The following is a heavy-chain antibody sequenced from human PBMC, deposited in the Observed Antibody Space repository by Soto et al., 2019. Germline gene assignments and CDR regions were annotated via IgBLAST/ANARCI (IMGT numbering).Heavy chain of an antibody. CDR2: IIPVFRSA. Sequence: VQLVQSGAEVKKTGSSVKVSCKASGGTFNKFAFSWVRQAPGQGFEWMGGIIPVFRSANYAQRFRGRITITADEYTSTVYLYLNDLRSDDTAVYYCARRYCASDNCPLFYYFVELWGLGTTVTVSS. D-gene: IGHD2-21*02. J-gene: IGHJ6*02. V-gene: IGHV1-69*01. CDR3: ARRYCASDNCPLFYYFVEL. CDR1: GGTFNKFA.